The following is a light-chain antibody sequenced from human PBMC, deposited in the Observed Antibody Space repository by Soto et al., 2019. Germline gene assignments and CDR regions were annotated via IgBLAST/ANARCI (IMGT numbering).Light chain of an antibody. CDR2: GAS. V-gene: IGKV1-5*01. CDR3: QQYDPSSYT. J-gene: IGKJ2*01. CDR1: QSISTG. Sequence: DSQMTQSPSILSASVGDRVTFTCRASQSISTGLAWYQLKRGNAPKLLIYGASSLGSGVPARFSGSGSGTEFTLSISSLQPEDFATYYCQQYDPSSYTFGQGTKLEIK.